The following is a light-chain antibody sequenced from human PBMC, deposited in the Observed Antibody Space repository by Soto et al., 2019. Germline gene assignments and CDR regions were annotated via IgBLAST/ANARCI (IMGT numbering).Light chain of an antibody. V-gene: IGKV3-20*01. CDR2: GAS. J-gene: IGKJ2*01. Sequence: EVVLTQSPGTLSLSPGEGATLSCRASHNISSTYLAWYQQKPGQAPRLLIYGASSRATGIPYRFSGSGSGTDFTLTVSRLEPEDFAVFYCQHYGSSMYTFGQGTRLDIK. CDR3: QHYGSSMYT. CDR1: HNISSTY.